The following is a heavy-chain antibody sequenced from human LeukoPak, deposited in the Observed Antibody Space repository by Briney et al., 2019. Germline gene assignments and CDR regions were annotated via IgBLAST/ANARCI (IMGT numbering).Heavy chain of an antibody. V-gene: IGHV3-48*04. D-gene: IGHD3-22*01. CDR1: GFTFSSYS. J-gene: IGHJ4*02. CDR2: ISSSSSTI. Sequence: AGGSLRLSCAASGFTFSSYSMNWVRQAPGKGLEWVSYISSSSSTIYYADSVKGRFTISRDNAKNSLYLQMNSLRAEDTALYYCAKDISFDSSGSALDYWGQGTLVTVSS. CDR3: AKDISFDSSGSALDY.